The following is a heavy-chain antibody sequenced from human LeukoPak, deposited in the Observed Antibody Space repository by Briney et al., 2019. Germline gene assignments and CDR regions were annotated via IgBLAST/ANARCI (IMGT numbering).Heavy chain of an antibody. V-gene: IGHV1-2*02. CDR2: INPNSGDT. CDR3: ASARWSGQSADFDY. D-gene: IGHD2-15*01. Sequence: ASVKVSCKASGYTFTGYYMHWVRQAPGQGLEWMGWINPNSGDTNFAQKFQGRVTMTRDTSISTAYMELSGLRSDDTAVYYCASARWSGQSADFDYWGQGTLVTVSS. CDR1: GYTFTGYY. J-gene: IGHJ4*02.